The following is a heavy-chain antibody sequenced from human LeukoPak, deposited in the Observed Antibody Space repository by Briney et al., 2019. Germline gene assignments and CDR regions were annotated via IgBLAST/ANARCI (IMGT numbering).Heavy chain of an antibody. Sequence: PGGSLRLSCAASGFTFSRYSMIWVRQAPGKGLEWVSAISSDSTWIYYADSVKGRFTISRDNSKNTLYPQMNSPRAEDTAVYYCARAVDGWAFDYWGQGTLVTVSS. CDR3: ARAVDGWAFDY. V-gene: IGHV3-21*04. CDR2: ISSDSTWI. D-gene: IGHD4-23*01. J-gene: IGHJ4*02. CDR1: GFTFSRYS.